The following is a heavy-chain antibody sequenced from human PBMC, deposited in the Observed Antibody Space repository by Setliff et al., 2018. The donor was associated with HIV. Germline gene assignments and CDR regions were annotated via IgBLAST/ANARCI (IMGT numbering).Heavy chain of an antibody. D-gene: IGHD1-26*01. J-gene: IGHJ3*02. CDR3: ARGGGSPQRFAFDI. V-gene: IGHV4-4*07. CDR1: GGSISSYY. CDR2: IYTSGST. Sequence: SETLSLTCTVSGGSISSYYWSWIRQPAGKGLEWIGRIYTSGSTNYNPSLKSRVTMSVDTSKNQFSLKLSSVTAVDTAVYYCARGGGSPQRFAFDIWGQGTMVTVSS.